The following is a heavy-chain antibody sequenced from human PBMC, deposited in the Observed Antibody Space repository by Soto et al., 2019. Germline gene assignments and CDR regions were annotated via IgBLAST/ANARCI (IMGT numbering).Heavy chain of an antibody. D-gene: IGHD3-10*01. CDR3: ARDRGEGTPYYYYGMDV. CDR1: GDSVSSNSAA. CDR2: TYYRSKWYN. J-gene: IGHJ6*02. V-gene: IGHV6-1*01. Sequence: QVQLQQSGPGLVKPSQTLSLTCAISGDSVSSNSAAWNWIRQSPSRGLEWLGRTYYRSKWYNDYAVSVKSRITLNPYTSMNQFSLQLNSVTPEDTAVYYCARDRGEGTPYYYYGMDVWGQGTTVTVSS.